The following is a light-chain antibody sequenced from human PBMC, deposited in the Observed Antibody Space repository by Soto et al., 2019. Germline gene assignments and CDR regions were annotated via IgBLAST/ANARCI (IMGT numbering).Light chain of an antibody. J-gene: IGKJ5*01. Sequence: EIVLPQSPGTLSLSPGERATLSCRASQSVSSNLAWYQQKPGQAPRLLIYGASTRATGIPARFSGSGSGTEFTLTISSLQSEDFAVYYCQQYNNWPPITFGQGTRLEIK. CDR2: GAS. CDR1: QSVSSN. V-gene: IGKV3-15*01. CDR3: QQYNNWPPIT.